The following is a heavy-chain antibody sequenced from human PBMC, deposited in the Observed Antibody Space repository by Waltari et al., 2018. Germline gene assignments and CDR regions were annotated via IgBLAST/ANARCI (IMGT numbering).Heavy chain of an antibody. Sequence: QVHLVHSGAEVKKPGASVKVSCTAAGYTFTGYYIPWVRRAPGQGLEWMGRINPNSGDTNYAQKFQGRVTLTRDTSINTAYMELSSLKSDDTAVYYCARDLGSDYGNRDYWGQGTLVTVPS. CDR3: ARDLGSDYGNRDY. D-gene: IGHD4-17*01. CDR2: INPNSGDT. CDR1: GYTFTGYY. V-gene: IGHV1-2*06. J-gene: IGHJ4*02.